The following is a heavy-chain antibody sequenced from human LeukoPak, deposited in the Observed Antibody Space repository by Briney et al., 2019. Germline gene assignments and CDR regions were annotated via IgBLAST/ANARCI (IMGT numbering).Heavy chain of an antibody. V-gene: IGHV3-30*18. CDR1: GFTFSSYG. CDR3: AKELPLGPWGYDILTGYYSPSFDY. Sequence: PGGSLRLSCAASGFTFSSYGMYWVRQAPGNGLEWVAVISYDGSYKYYTDSVKGRFTISRDNSKNTLYLQMNSLRAEDTAVYYCAKELPLGPWGYDILTGYYSPSFDYWGQGTLVTVSS. J-gene: IGHJ4*02. D-gene: IGHD3-9*01. CDR2: ISYDGSYK.